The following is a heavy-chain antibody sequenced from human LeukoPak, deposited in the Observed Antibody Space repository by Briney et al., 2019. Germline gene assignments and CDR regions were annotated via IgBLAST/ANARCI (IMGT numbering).Heavy chain of an antibody. J-gene: IGHJ4*02. CDR1: GYTFTSYD. D-gene: IGHD5-24*01. Sequence: GASVKVSCKASGYTFTSYDINWVRQAPGQGLEWMGIINPSGGSTSYAQKFQGRVTMTRDTSTSTVYMELSSLRSDDTAVYYCARDAFPNYRDSYNYDAYVGFDYWGQGTLVTVSS. CDR2: INPSGGST. CDR3: ARDAFPNYRDSYNYDAYVGFDY. V-gene: IGHV1-46*01.